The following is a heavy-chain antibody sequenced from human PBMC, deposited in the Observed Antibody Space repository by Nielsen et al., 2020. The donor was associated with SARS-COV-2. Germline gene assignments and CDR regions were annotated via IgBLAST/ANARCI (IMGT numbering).Heavy chain of an antibody. CDR1: GFTFSSYA. Sequence: GESLKISCAASGFTFSSYAMSWVRQAPGKGLEWVSTISGSGGSTSYADSVKGRFTVSRDNSKNTLYLQMNSLRAEDTAVYYCARGAKTYWGKKKDAFDIWGQGTMVTVSS. D-gene: IGHD7-27*01. CDR3: ARGAKTYWGKKKDAFDI. V-gene: IGHV3-23*01. J-gene: IGHJ3*02. CDR2: ISGSGGST.